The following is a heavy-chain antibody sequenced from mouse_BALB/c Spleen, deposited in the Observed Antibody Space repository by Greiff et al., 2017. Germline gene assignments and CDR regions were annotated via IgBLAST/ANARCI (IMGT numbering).Heavy chain of an antibody. D-gene: IGHD1-1*01. CDR1: GYSITSDYA. J-gene: IGHJ2*01. V-gene: IGHV3-2*02. CDR2: ISYSGST. Sequence: EVKLMESGPGLVKPSQSLSLTCTVTGYSITSDYAWNWIRQFPGNKLEWMGYISYSGSTSYNPSLKSRISITRDTSKNQFFLQLNSVTTEDTATYYCARFPYYYGSSYVFDYWGQGTTLTVSS. CDR3: ARFPYYYGSSYVFDY.